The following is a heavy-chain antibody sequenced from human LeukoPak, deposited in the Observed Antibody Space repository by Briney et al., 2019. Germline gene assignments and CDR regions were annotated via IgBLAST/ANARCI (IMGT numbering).Heavy chain of an antibody. CDR1: GGSISSSSYY. CDR3: ARSSGGIAAAGAIDY. CDR2: IYYSGST. D-gene: IGHD6-13*01. V-gene: IGHV4-39*01. Sequence: SETLSLTCTVSGGSISSSSYYWGWIRQPPGKGLEWIGSIYYSGSTYYNPSLKSRVTISVDTSKNQFSLKLSSVTAADTAVYYCARSSGGIAAAGAIDYWGQGTLVTVSS. J-gene: IGHJ4*02.